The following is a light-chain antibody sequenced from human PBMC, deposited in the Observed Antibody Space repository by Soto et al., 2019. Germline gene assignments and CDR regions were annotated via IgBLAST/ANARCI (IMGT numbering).Light chain of an antibody. J-gene: IGKJ1*01. CDR1: HYVYSN. V-gene: IGKV3-15*01. Sequence: VVLTQSPDTLSVSPGERATLSCTASHYVYSNVAWFQQRPGQAPRLLIYRASTRATGTPARFSGSGSGTEFTLTITSLLSEDFALYYCQQYHNLWTFGQGTKVDIK. CDR2: RAS. CDR3: QQYHNLWT.